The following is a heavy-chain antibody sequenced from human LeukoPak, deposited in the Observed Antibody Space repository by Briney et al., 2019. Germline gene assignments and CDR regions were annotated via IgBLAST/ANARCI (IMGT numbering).Heavy chain of an antibody. CDR3: ARSLGELDY. V-gene: IGHV4-30-2*01. CDR1: GGSISSGDYY. J-gene: IGHJ4*02. Sequence: SETLSLTCTVSGGSISSGDYYWSWIRQPPGKGLEWIGYIYHSGSTYYNPSLKSRVTISVDRSKNQFSLKLSSVTAADTAVYYCARSLGELDYWGQGTLVTVSS. D-gene: IGHD3-10*01. CDR2: IYHSGST.